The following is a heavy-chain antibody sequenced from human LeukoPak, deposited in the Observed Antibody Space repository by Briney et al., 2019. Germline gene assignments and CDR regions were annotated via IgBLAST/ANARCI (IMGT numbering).Heavy chain of an antibody. Sequence: GESLKISCKGSGYSFTSYWIGWVRQMPGKGLEWMGIIYPGDSDTRYSPSFQGQVTISADKSISTAYLQWSSLKASDTAMYYCARLYYDSRELGADAFDIWGQGTMVTVSS. CDR3: ARLYYDSRELGADAFDI. V-gene: IGHV5-51*01. D-gene: IGHD3-22*01. J-gene: IGHJ3*02. CDR2: IYPGDSDT. CDR1: GYSFTSYW.